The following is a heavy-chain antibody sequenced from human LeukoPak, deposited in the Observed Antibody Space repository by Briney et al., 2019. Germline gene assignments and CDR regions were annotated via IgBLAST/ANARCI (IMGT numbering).Heavy chain of an antibody. CDR1: GYTFTGHY. V-gene: IGHV1-2*02. CDR3: ARDSSGWYRWFDL. Sequence: ASVKVSCKASGYTFTGHYMHWVRQAPGQGLEWMGWINPNSGGTNYAQKFQGRVTMTRDTSISTAYMELSSLTSDDTAVYYCARDSSGWYRWFDLWGQGTLVTVSS. D-gene: IGHD6-19*01. J-gene: IGHJ5*02. CDR2: INPNSGGT.